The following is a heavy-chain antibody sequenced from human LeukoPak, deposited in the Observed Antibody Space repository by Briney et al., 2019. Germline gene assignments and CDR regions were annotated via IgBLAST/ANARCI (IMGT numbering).Heavy chain of an antibody. CDR2: IYTTGST. J-gene: IGHJ3*02. CDR3: ARHRAGMATITDDAFDI. Sequence: SETLSLTCTVSGSSIGTYSWSWIRQPPGKGLEWVGYIYTTGSTHYNPSLKSRVTMSLDTSENQLSLRLSSVTAADTAVFYCARHRAGMATITDDAFDIWGQGTMVTVSS. CDR1: GSSIGTYS. V-gene: IGHV4-4*09. D-gene: IGHD5-24*01.